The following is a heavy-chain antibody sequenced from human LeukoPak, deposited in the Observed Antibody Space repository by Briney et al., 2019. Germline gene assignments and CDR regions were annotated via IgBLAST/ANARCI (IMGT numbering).Heavy chain of an antibody. CDR3: ARVGNSDYYDRDAFDI. CDR1: GGSISSYY. J-gene: IGHJ3*02. Sequence: SETLSLTCTVSGGSISSYYWSWIRQPPGKGLEWIGYIYYIGSTNYNPSLKSRVTISVDTSKNQFSPKLSSVTAADTAVSYCARVGNSDYYDRDAFDIWGQGTMVTVSS. D-gene: IGHD3-10*02. V-gene: IGHV4-59*01. CDR2: IYYIGST.